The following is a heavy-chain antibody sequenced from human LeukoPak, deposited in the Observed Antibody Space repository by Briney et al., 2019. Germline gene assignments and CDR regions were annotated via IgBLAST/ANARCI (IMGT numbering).Heavy chain of an antibody. CDR1: GYTLTELS. V-gene: IGHV1-24*01. D-gene: IGHD3-3*01. Sequence: GASVKVSCKVSGYTLTELSMHWVRQAPGKGLEWMGGFDPEDGETIYAQKFQGRVTMTEDTSTDTAYMELSSLRSEDTAVYYCATYPRPGVVAHYYYYYMDVWGKGTTVTASS. CDR3: ATYPRPGVVAHYYYYYMDV. J-gene: IGHJ6*03. CDR2: FDPEDGET.